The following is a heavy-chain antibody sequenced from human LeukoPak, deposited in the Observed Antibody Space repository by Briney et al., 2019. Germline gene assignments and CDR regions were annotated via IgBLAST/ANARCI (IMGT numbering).Heavy chain of an antibody. Sequence: GGALRLSCAASGFTFSSYWMTWVGQARGKGGEGVGDIKGDGREKYYVDSVKGGFTISRDSAKNSLFLQMNSLRAQDTAVYYCASERPSSSWYDYWGQGTLVTVSS. CDR2: IKGDGREK. CDR3: ASERPSSSWYDY. CDR1: GFTFSSYW. V-gene: IGHV3-7*01. J-gene: IGHJ4*02. D-gene: IGHD6-13*01.